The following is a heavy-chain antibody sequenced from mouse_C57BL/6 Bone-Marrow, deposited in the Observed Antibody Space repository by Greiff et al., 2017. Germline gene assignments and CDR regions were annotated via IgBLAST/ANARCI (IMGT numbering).Heavy chain of an antibody. D-gene: IGHD2-5*01. CDR1: GFTFSDYY. CDR2: ISNGGGST. V-gene: IGHV5-12*01. Sequence: EVKLMESGGGLVQPGGSLKLSCAASGFTFSDYYMYWVRQTPEKRLEWVAYISNGGGSTYYPDTVKGRFTISRDNAKNTLSLQMSRLKSEDTAMYYCARGDSNYAWFAYWGQGTLVTVSA. CDR3: ARGDSNYAWFAY. J-gene: IGHJ3*01.